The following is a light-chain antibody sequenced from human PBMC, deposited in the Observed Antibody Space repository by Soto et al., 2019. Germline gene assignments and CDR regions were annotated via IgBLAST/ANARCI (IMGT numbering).Light chain of an antibody. CDR3: QQYGSSGT. V-gene: IGKV3-20*01. Sequence: ILLTHSEGALSLSPGERATLSCRASQSVSNNYLAWYQQKPGQAPRLLIYGASNRATGIPDRFSGSGSGTDFTLTISRLEPGDFAVYYCQQYGSSGTFGQGTKVDTK. CDR1: QSVSNNY. J-gene: IGKJ1*01. CDR2: GAS.